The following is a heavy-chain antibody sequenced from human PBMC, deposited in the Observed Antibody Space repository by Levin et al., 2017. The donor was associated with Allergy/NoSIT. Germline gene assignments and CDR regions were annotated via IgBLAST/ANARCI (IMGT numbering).Heavy chain of an antibody. CDR3: ARAPSVLYGMDV. CDR1: GFTFSSYG. Sequence: GGSLRLSCAASGFTFSSYGMHWVRQAPGKGLEWVAVIWYDGSNKYYADSVKGRFTISRDNSKNTLYLQMNSLRAEDTAVYYCARAPSVLYGMDVWGQGTTVTVSS. V-gene: IGHV3-33*01. D-gene: IGHD2-8*01. CDR2: IWYDGSNK. J-gene: IGHJ6*02.